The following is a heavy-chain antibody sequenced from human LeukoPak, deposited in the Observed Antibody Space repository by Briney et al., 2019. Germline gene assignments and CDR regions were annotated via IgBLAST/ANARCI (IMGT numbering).Heavy chain of an antibody. V-gene: IGHV1-69*05. Sequence: SVKVSCKASGGTFSSYAISWVRQAPGQGLEWMGGIIPIFGTANYAQKFQGRVTITTDESTSTAYMELSSLRSEDTAVYYCARGFRDGYRNSPFDYWGQGTLVTVSS. D-gene: IGHD5-24*01. CDR3: ARGFRDGYRNSPFDY. J-gene: IGHJ4*02. CDR1: GGTFSSYA. CDR2: IIPIFGTA.